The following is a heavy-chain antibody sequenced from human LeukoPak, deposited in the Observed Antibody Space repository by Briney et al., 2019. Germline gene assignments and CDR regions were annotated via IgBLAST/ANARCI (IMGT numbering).Heavy chain of an antibody. J-gene: IGHJ4*02. CDR3: ATDSSGWYYFDY. CDR1: GGSFSGYY. D-gene: IGHD6-19*01. Sequence: PSETLSLTCAVYGGSFSGYYWSWIRQPPGKGLEWIGEINHSGSTNYNPSLKSRVTISVDTSKNQFSLKLSSVTAADTAVYYCATDSSGWYYFDYWGQGTLVTVSS. V-gene: IGHV4-34*01. CDR2: INHSGST.